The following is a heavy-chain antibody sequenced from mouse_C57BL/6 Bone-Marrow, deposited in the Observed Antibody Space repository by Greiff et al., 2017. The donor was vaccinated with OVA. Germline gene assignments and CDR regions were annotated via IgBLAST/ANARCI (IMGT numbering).Heavy chain of an antibody. D-gene: IGHD1-1*01. CDR2: INPNNGGT. CDR1: GYTFTDYY. V-gene: IGHV1-26*01. CDR3: ARLLRYDYAMDY. Sequence: EVQLQQSGPELVKPGASVKISCKASGYTFTDYYMNWVKQSHGKSLEWIGDINPNNGGTSYNQKFKGKATLTVDKSSSTAYMELRSLTSEDSAVYYCARLLRYDYAMDYWGQGTSVTVSS. J-gene: IGHJ4*01.